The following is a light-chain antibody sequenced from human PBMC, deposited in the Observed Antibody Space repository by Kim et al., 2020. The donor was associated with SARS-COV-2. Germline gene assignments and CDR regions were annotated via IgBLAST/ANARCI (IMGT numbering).Light chain of an antibody. CDR3: LQYYTYPRT. Sequence: AIQLTQSPSSLSASVGDKIIITCRPSQGMGDDLGWYQQKPGQAPKLLMYGTSTLQSGVPSRFSGSRSGTDFTLTITSLQPEDFATYYCLQYYTYPRTFGQGTKVDIK. J-gene: IGKJ1*01. CDR1: QGMGDD. CDR2: GTS. V-gene: IGKV1-6*01.